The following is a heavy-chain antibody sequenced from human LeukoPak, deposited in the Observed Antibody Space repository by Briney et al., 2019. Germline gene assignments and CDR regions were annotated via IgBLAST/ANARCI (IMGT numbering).Heavy chain of an antibody. D-gene: IGHD6-13*01. J-gene: IGHJ4*02. Sequence: ASVKVSCKASGYTFTSYDINWVRQATGPGLEWMGWMNPNSGNTGYAQKFQGRVTITRNTSISTAYMELSSLRSEDTAVYYCARGGDIYSSSWYGYWGQGTLVTVSS. CDR1: GYTFTSYD. V-gene: IGHV1-8*03. CDR3: ARGGDIYSSSWYGY. CDR2: MNPNSGNT.